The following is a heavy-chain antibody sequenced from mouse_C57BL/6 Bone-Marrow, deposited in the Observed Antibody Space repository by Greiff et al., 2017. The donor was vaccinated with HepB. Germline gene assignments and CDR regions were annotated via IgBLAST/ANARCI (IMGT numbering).Heavy chain of an antibody. V-gene: IGHV14-4*01. Sequence: EVQRVEPGAELVRPGASVKLSCTASGFNIKDDYMHWVKQRPEQGLEWIGWIDPENGDTEYASKFQGKATITADTSSNTAYLQLSSLTSEDTAVYYCTVFYYGSMWFDYWGQGTLVTVSA. D-gene: IGHD1-1*01. J-gene: IGHJ3*01. CDR3: TVFYYGSMWFDY. CDR2: IDPENGDT. CDR1: GFNIKDDY.